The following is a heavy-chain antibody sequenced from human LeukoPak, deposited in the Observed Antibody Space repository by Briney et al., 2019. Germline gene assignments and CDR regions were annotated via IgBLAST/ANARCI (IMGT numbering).Heavy chain of an antibody. J-gene: IGHJ6*03. Sequence: LTGGSLRLSCTASGFTFGDYAMSWVRQAPGKGLEWVGFIRSKAYGGTTEYAASVKGRFTISRDDSKSIAYLQMNSLKTEDTAVYYCTRDHYYDSSGYRYYYMDVWGKGTTVTISS. V-gene: IGHV3-49*04. CDR3: TRDHYYDSSGYRYYYMDV. CDR2: IRSKAYGGTT. D-gene: IGHD3-22*01. CDR1: GFTFGDYA.